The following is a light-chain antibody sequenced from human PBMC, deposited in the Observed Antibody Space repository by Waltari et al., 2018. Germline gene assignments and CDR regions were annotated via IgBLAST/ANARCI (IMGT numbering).Light chain of an antibody. CDR2: GKN. V-gene: IGLV3-19*01. CDR1: SLRSYY. CDR3: NSRDSSGNYV. J-gene: IGLJ1*01. Sequence: SSELTQDPAVSVALGQTVRITCQGDSLRSYYASWYQQKPGQAPVHVIYGKNNRPSGIPYRFSGSSSGNTASLTITGAQAEDEADYYCNSRDSSGNYVFGTGTKVTVL.